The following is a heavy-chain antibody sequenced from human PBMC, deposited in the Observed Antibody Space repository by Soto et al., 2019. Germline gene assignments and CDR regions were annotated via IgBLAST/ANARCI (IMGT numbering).Heavy chain of an antibody. CDR2: IKSDGTST. D-gene: IGHD3-16*01. CDR3: AQLGLMTFSHKHYFNH. J-gene: IGHJ4*02. Sequence: PXGSLRLSCLASGVSFDNYGMSWVRQAPGEGLEWVSAIKSDGTSTYYAASVEDRFTISRDNSKNTLYLQLNSLRAEDTAVYYCAQLGLMTFSHKHYFNHWGRGTLVTVSS. V-gene: IGHV3-23*01. CDR1: GVSFDNYG.